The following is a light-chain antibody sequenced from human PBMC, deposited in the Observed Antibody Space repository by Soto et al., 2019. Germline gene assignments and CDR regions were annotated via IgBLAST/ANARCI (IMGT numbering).Light chain of an antibody. Sequence: EIVLTQSPGTLSLSPGERATLSCRASQSVSNNYLAWYQQKPGQAPRLLISGASSRATGIPDRFNGSWSGTDFTLTISRLEPEDFAVYYCQQYGSSPLTFGGGTKVEIK. CDR1: QSVSNNY. CDR2: GAS. J-gene: IGKJ4*01. V-gene: IGKV3-20*01. CDR3: QQYGSSPLT.